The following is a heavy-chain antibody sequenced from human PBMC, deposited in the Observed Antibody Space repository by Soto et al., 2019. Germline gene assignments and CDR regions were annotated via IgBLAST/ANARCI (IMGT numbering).Heavy chain of an antibody. CDR3: AAGDIAAAGTPFDY. CDR1: GFTFTSSA. Sequence: SVKVSCKASGFTFTSSAMQWVRQARGQRLEWIGWIVVGSGNTNYAQKFQERVTITRDMSTSTAYMELSSLRSEDTAVYYCAAGDIAAAGTPFDYWAQGTLVNVSS. D-gene: IGHD6-13*01. V-gene: IGHV1-58*02. J-gene: IGHJ4*02. CDR2: IVVGSGNT.